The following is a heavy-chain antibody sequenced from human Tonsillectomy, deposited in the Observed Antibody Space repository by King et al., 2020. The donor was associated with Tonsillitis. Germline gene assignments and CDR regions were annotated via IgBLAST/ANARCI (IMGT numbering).Heavy chain of an antibody. CDR3: VKTDYGDYLNSEYFQH. Sequence: VQLVESGGGLVQPGGSLRLSCSASGFTFTSYAMHWVRQAPGKGLEYVSTISTNGGRTYYADSVKGRFTISRDNSKNTLFLQMSSLRAEDTAVYYCVKTDYGDYLNSEYFQHWGQGTLVTVSS. CDR1: GFTFTSYA. CDR2: ISTNGGRT. J-gene: IGHJ1*01. V-gene: IGHV3-64D*06. D-gene: IGHD4-17*01.